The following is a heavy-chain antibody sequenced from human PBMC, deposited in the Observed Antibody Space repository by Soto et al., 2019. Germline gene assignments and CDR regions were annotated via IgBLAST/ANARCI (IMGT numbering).Heavy chain of an antibody. J-gene: IGHJ4*02. V-gene: IGHV1-2*02. CDR1: GYTFTGYY. D-gene: IGHD2-2*01. Sequence: QVQLVQSGAEVKKPGASVKVSCKASGYTFTGYYMHWVRQAPGQGLEWMGWINPNSGGTNYAQKFQGSVTMTREPSISTAYMELSRLRSDDTAVYYCARAPIVVVPAAMGYWGQGTLVTVSS. CDR2: INPNSGGT. CDR3: ARAPIVVVPAAMGY.